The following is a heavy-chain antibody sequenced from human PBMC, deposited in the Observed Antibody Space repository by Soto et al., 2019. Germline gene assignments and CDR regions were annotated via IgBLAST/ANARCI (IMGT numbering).Heavy chain of an antibody. CDR1: GFTFSSYA. CDR3: AKAGVSLSRSDRGYSYGRYDY. Sequence: GGSLRLSCAASGFTFSSYAMSWVRQAPGKGLEWVSAISGSGGSTYYADSVKGRFTISRDNSKNTLYLQMNSLRAEDTAVYYCAKAGVSLSRSDRGYSYGRYDYWGQGTLVTVSS. V-gene: IGHV3-23*01. CDR2: ISGSGGST. J-gene: IGHJ4*02. D-gene: IGHD5-18*01.